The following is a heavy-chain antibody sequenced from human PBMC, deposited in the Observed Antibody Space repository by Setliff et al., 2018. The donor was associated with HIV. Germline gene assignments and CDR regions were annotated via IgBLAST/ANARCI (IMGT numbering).Heavy chain of an antibody. CDR1: GYTFTSYG. D-gene: IGHD1-26*01. J-gene: IGHJ4*02. V-gene: IGHV1-18*04. Sequence: ASVKVSCKTSGYTFTSYGMNWIRQAAGQGLEWMGWTYLGATNYAQRFRDRFTVTTDTSTSTAYMELRGLSPDDTALYFCATGGGQSFDYWGQGTLVTVSS. CDR2: TYLGAT. CDR3: ATGGGQSFDY.